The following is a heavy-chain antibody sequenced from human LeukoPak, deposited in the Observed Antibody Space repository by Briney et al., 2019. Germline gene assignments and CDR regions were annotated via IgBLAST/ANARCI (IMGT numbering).Heavy chain of an antibody. J-gene: IGHJ3*02. V-gene: IGHV4-4*07. CDR2: IYTSGST. CDR3: ARDVTITIFGVVKPDAFDI. CDR1: GGSISSYY. Sequence: SETLSLTXTVSGGSISSYYWSWIRQPAGKGLEWIGRIYTSGSTNYNPSLKSRVTMSVDTSKNQFSLKLSSVTAADTAVYYCARDVTITIFGVVKPDAFDIWGQGTMVTVSS. D-gene: IGHD3-3*01.